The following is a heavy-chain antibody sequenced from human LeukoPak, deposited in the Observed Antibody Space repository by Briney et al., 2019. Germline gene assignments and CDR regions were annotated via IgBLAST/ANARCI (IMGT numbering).Heavy chain of an antibody. V-gene: IGHV3-21*01. D-gene: IGHD6-19*01. CDR3: ARGKGQWLVRYAFDI. Sequence: GGSLRLSCAASGFTFSIYSMNWVRQAPGKGLEWVSSISSSSSYIYYADSVKGRFTISRDNAKNPLYLQMNSLRAEDTAVYYCARGKGQWLVRYAFDIWGQGTMVTVSS. CDR2: ISSSSSYI. CDR1: GFTFSIYS. J-gene: IGHJ3*02.